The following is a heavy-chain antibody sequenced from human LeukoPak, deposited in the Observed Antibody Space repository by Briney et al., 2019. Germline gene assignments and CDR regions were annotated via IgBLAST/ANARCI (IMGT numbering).Heavy chain of an antibody. V-gene: IGHV3-7*04. Sequence: GGSLTLSCAASGFPLSTYWMIWVRQAPEKGLECLASIKQGGSEKYYVDSVKGRFIISRDNAKNSLYLQMHRRRAQDSALFSFARNGSNLLFDYWGQGTLVTVSS. CDR3: ARNGSNLLFDY. J-gene: IGHJ4*02. CDR1: GFPLSTYW. D-gene: IGHD4-23*01. CDR2: IKQGGSEK.